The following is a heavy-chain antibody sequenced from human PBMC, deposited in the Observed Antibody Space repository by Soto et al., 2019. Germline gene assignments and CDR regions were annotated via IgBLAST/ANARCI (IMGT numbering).Heavy chain of an antibody. V-gene: IGHV3-21*01. D-gene: IGHD2-15*01. CDR1: GFTFSIYT. J-gene: IGHJ4*02. CDR2: ISDTSSHI. Sequence: GGSLRLSCAASGFTFSIYTMTWVRQAPGKGLEWVSSISDTSSHIYYSDSVKGRFTVSRDNAKNSLYLQVNSLRAEDTAVYYCARVRSGGSGYFDYWGQGTLVTVS. CDR3: ARVRSGGSGYFDY.